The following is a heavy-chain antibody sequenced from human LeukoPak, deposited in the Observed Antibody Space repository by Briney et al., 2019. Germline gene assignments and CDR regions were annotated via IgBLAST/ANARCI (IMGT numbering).Heavy chain of an antibody. CDR1: GITVSSNY. D-gene: IGHD1-26*01. CDR3: ARVLYSGTYYLDY. V-gene: IGHV3-66*01. CDR2: IYAGGTT. J-gene: IGHJ4*02. Sequence: GGSLRLSCVASGITVSSNYMTWVRQAPGKGLEWVSVIYAGGTTDYADSVKGTFTISRDDSKNTLYLQMNSLRAEDTAVYYCARVLYSGTYYLDYWGQGTLVTVSS.